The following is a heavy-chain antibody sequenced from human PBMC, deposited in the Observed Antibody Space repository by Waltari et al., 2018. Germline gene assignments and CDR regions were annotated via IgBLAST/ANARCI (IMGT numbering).Heavy chain of an antibody. CDR1: GHSIRSEYF. J-gene: IGHJ4*02. CDR2: THHDGTT. CDR3: AAVAWHYSVRIDY. V-gene: IGHV4-38-2*01. D-gene: IGHD6-19*01. Sequence: QVQLQESGPGLVKPSETLSLTCAVFGHSIRSEYFWGWIRQPPGKGLEWIGTTHHDGTTFYSPSLQNRITISLATSNNQFSLRLRSMTAADTAVYYCAAVAWHYSVRIDYWGQGTLVTVSS.